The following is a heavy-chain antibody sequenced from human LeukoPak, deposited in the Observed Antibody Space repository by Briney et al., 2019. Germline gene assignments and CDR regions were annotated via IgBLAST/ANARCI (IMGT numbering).Heavy chain of an antibody. V-gene: IGHV3-48*01. J-gene: IGHJ4*02. CDR3: ARGEWSSSPFDY. CDR2: ISSLSGTI. Sequence: GGSLRLSCAASGFTSSSYSMNWVRQAPGEGLEWVSYISSLSGTIYYADSVKGRFTISRDNAKNSLYLQMDSLRAEDTALYYCARGEWSSSPFDYWGQGTLVTVSS. D-gene: IGHD6-6*01. CDR1: GFTSSSYS.